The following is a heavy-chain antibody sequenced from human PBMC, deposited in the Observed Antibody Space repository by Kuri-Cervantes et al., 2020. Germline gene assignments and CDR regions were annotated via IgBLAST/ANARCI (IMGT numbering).Heavy chain of an antibody. Sequence: GGSLRLSCAASGFTFSSYGMHWVRQAPGKGLEWVAVISYDGSNKYYADSVRGRFTISRDNSKNTLYLQMNSLRAEDTAVYYCAKTSGRYQAILEWLLRNWDQGTLVTVSS. CDR2: ISYDGSNK. CDR3: AKTSGRYQAILEWLLRN. V-gene: IGHV3-30*18. J-gene: IGHJ4*02. CDR1: GFTFSSYG. D-gene: IGHD3-3*02.